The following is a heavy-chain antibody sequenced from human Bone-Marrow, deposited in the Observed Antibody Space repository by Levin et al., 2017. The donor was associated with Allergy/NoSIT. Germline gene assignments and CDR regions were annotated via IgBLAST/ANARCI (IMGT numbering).Heavy chain of an antibody. Sequence: SETLSLTCTVNGGSFSAYFWTWIRQPPGTGLEWIGDIDHGGSTHYNPSLKSRVTISIDTSKNEFSLRLTSVTAPDTGVYYCARGRRFCTGASCFAKYFQLWGQGTLVTVSS. J-gene: IGHJ1*01. CDR2: IDHGGST. V-gene: IGHV4-34*01. CDR1: GGSFSAYF. CDR3: ARGRRFCTGASCFAKYFQL. D-gene: IGHD2-8*02.